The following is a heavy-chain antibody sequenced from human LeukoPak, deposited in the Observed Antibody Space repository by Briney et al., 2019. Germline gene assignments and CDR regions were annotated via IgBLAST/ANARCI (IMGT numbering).Heavy chain of an antibody. CDR1: GGSFSDYY. D-gene: IGHD6-13*01. CDR2: INHSGST. V-gene: IGHV4-34*01. Sequence: SETLSLTCAVYGGSFSDYYWSWIRQPPGKGLEWIGEINHSGSTNYNPSLKSRVTISVDTSKNQFSLKLSSMTAADTAMYYCARHSRSSSWYYFDYWGQGTLVTVSS. CDR3: ARHSRSSSWYYFDY. J-gene: IGHJ4*02.